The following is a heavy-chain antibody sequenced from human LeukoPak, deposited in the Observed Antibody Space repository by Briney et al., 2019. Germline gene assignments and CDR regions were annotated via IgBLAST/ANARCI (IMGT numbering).Heavy chain of an antibody. CDR3: ASRPIAYSSRWYDY. CDR1: GGSISAYY. J-gene: IGHJ4*02. Sequence: PSETLSRTCTGSGGSISAYYWSWIRQPPGKGRECSGYISYSGSSNYNPSLKSRVTISLDTTKTQFSLRLRSVTAAETAVSSCASRPIAYSSRWYDYWGQGTLVTVSS. V-gene: IGHV4-59*08. CDR2: ISYSGSS. D-gene: IGHD6-13*01.